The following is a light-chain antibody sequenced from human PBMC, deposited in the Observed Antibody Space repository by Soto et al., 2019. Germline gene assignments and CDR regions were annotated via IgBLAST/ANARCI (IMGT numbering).Light chain of an antibody. Sequence: EIALTQSPAPLSLSPGERATLSCRASPSVPNYVAWYQQKPGQAHRLLIYGASSRATGIPDRFSGSGSGTDFTLAIRRLEPEDCAVYYCKQYGSSPWTFGQGTKVDI. CDR1: PSVPNY. CDR3: KQYGSSPWT. CDR2: GAS. J-gene: IGKJ1*01. V-gene: IGKV3-20*01.